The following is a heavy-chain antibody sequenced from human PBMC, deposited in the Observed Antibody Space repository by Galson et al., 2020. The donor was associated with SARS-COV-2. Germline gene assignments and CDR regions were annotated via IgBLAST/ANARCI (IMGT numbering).Heavy chain of an antibody. CDR1: GGSISSSSYY. Sequence: SETLSLTCTVSGGSISSSSYYWGWIRQPPGKGLEWIGSIYYSGSTYYNPSLKSRVTISVDTSKNQFSLKLSSVTAADTAVYYCARVDTAMEHLGQGTLVTVSS. J-gene: IGHJ1*01. CDR3: ARVDTAMEH. CDR2: IYYSGST. V-gene: IGHV4-39*07. D-gene: IGHD5-18*01.